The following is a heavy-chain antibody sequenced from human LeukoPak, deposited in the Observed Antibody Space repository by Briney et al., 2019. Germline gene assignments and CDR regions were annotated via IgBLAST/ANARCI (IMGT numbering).Heavy chain of an antibody. CDR2: INPNSGDT. J-gene: IGHJ4*02. CDR1: GYTFTTYY. V-gene: IGHV1-2*02. Sequence: ASVKVSCKASGYTFTTYYMHWVRQAPGQGLEWMGWINPNSGDTNYAQKFQGRVTMTRDMSISTAHMELSSLRSDDTAVYYCAKTSGYSGYYYTDYWGQGTLVTVSS. D-gene: IGHD3-3*01. CDR3: AKTSGYSGYYYTDY.